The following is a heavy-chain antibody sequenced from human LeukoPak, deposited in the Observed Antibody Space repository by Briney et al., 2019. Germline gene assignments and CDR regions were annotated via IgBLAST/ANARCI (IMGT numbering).Heavy chain of an antibody. CDR2: SIPILGTA. V-gene: IGHV1-69*13. J-gene: IGHJ5*02. CDR3: ARRYGGPRGIHRSSRICYYGNWFDP. Sequence: SVKLSCKASVGTFSRYAISWVRQAPGQGLEWMGGSIPILGTANYATKFQGGVTITADESTSTAYIELSSLKSEDTAAYYSARRYGGPRGIHRSSRICYYGNWFDPWGQGTPVTVSS. CDR1: VGTFSRYA. D-gene: IGHD2-2*01.